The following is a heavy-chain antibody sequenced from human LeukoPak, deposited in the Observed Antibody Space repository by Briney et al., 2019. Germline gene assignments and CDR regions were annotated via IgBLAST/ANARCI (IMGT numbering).Heavy chain of an antibody. CDR3: ARGRWDILTGYYTPYYFDY. V-gene: IGHV1-18*04. Sequence: ASVKVSCKASGYTFTRYGISWVRQAPGQGLEWMGWISAYNGNTNYAQKLQGRVTMTTDTSTSTAYMELRSLRSDDTAVYYCARGRWDILTGYYTPYYFDYWGQGPLVTVSS. D-gene: IGHD3-9*01. CDR1: GYTFTRYG. J-gene: IGHJ4*02. CDR2: ISAYNGNT.